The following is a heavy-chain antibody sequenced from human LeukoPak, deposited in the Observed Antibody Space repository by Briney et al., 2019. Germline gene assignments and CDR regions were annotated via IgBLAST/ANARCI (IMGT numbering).Heavy chain of an antibody. V-gene: IGHV3-15*01. CDR3: STDQSCGSGSYYRFDP. CDR2: IKSKTDGGTA. Sequence: GGSLRLSCAASGFTFTNAWMSWVRQAPGKGLEWVGRIKSKTDGGTADYAAPVKGRFTISRDDSENTLYLQMSSLKTEDTAVYYCSTDQSCGSGSYYRFDPWGQGTLVNGSS. D-gene: IGHD3-10*01. CDR1: GFTFTNAW. J-gene: IGHJ5*02.